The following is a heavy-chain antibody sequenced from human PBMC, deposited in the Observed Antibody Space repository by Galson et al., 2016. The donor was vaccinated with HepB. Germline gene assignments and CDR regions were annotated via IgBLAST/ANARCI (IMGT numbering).Heavy chain of an antibody. CDR3: ANRLAGVSPGRN. V-gene: IGHV3-23*01. CDR1: GFTFSSYA. CDR2: IVSTGIDT. J-gene: IGHJ4*02. D-gene: IGHD6-19*01. Sequence: SLRLSCAASGFTFSSYAMSWVRQAPGKGLEWVSVIVSTGIDTHSANPVRGRFTLSRDNSKNTLYLQMNSLRAEDTAVYYCANRLAGVSPGRNWGQGTLVTVSS.